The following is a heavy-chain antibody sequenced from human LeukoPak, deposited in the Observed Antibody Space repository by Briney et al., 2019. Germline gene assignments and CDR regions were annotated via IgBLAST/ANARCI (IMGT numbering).Heavy chain of an antibody. J-gene: IGHJ6*03. CDR3: ARGKVVRDTVVVPAAIPMDV. Sequence: SVKVSCKASGGTFSSYAISWVRQAPGQGLEWMGGIIPIFGTANYAQKFQGRVTITTDESTSTAYMELSSLRSEDTAVYYCARGKVVRDTVVVPAAIPMDVWGKGTTVTVSS. V-gene: IGHV1-69*05. CDR2: IIPIFGTA. D-gene: IGHD2-2*01. CDR1: GGTFSSYA.